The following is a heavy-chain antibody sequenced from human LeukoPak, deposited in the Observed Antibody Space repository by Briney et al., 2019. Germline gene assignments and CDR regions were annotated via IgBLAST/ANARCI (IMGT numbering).Heavy chain of an antibody. D-gene: IGHD6-13*01. J-gene: IGHJ2*01. Sequence: PGGSLRLSCAASGFTFSSYAMSWVRQAPGKRLEWVSAISGSGGSTYYADSVKGRFTISRDNSKNTLYLQMNSLRAEDTAVYYCAKDKRGYSRSADDTRVYWYFDLWGRGTLVTVSS. CDR2: ISGSGGST. V-gene: IGHV3-23*01. CDR1: GFTFSSYA. CDR3: AKDKRGYSRSADDTRVYWYFDL.